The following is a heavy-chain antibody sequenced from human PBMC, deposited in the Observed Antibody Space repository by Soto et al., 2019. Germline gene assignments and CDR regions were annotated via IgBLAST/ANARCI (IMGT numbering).Heavy chain of an antibody. CDR2: IYSDSTI. Sequence: EVQLVESGGGLVQPGGSLRLSCAVSGFTVSSKYMNWVRQAPGKGLEWVSIIYSDSTIYYADSVKGRFTISRHNSKNTLYLQMNSLRAEDTAVYYCARYSGTRGFDYWGQGTLVTVSS. V-gene: IGHV3-53*04. D-gene: IGHD1-1*01. CDR3: ARYSGTRGFDY. J-gene: IGHJ4*02. CDR1: GFTVSSKY.